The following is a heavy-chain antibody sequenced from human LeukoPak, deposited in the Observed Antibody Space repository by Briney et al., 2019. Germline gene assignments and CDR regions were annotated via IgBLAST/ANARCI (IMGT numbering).Heavy chain of an antibody. J-gene: IGHJ5*02. CDR2: IYTSGST. CDR3: ARDRFANWFDP. D-gene: IGHD3-10*01. CDR1: GGSISSYY. V-gene: IGHV4-4*07. Sequence: SVTLSLTCTVSGGSISSYYWSCIRQPAGKGLEWIGRIYTSGSTNYNPSLKSRVTMSVDTSKNQFSLKLSSVTAADTAVYYCARDRFANWFDPWGQGTPVTVSS.